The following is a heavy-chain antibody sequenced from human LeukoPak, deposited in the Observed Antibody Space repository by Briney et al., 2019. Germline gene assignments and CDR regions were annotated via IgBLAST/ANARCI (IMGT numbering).Heavy chain of an antibody. J-gene: IGHJ6*02. CDR3: ARDQAGTGYYYYGMDV. CDR1: GFTVSSNY. D-gene: IGHD1-7*01. CDR2: IYSGGST. V-gene: IGHV3-53*01. Sequence: PGGSLRLSCAASGFTVSSNYMSWVRQAPGKGLEWVSVIYSGGSTYYADSVKGRFTISRDNSKNTLYLQMNSLRAEDTAVYYCARDQAGTGYYYYGMDVWGQGTTVTVSS.